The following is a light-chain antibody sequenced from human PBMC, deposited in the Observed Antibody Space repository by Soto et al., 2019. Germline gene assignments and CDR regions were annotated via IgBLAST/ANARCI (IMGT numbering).Light chain of an antibody. CDR2: DVS. CDR3: SSYTSSGTLL. J-gene: IGLJ2*01. V-gene: IGLV2-18*02. CDR1: SSDVGSYNR. Sequence: QSALTQPPSVSGSPGQSVTISCTGTSSDVGSYNRVSWYQQPPGTVPKLMIYDVSNRPSGVPDRFSGSKSGNTASLTISGLQAEDEADYYCSSYTSSGTLLFGGGTKVTVL.